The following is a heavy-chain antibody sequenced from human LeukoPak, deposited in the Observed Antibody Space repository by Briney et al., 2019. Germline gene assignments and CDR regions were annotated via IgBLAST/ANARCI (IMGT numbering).Heavy chain of an antibody. CDR1: GYTFTSYY. D-gene: IGHD6-13*01. CDR3: ARGSIAAAATDNWFDP. V-gene: IGHV1-46*01. CDR2: INPSGGST. Sequence: ASVKVSCKASGYTFTSYYMHWVRQAPVQGLEWMGIINPSGGSTSYAQKFQGRVTMTRDMSTSTVYMELSSLRSEDTAVYYCARGSIAAAATDNWFDPWGQGTLVTVSS. J-gene: IGHJ5*02.